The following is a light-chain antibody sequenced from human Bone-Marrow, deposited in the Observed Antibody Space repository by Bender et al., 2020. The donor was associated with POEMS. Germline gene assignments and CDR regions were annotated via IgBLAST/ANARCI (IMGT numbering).Light chain of an antibody. CDR2: GDD. V-gene: IGLV1-47*02. Sequence: QSVLTQAPSASGTPGQTVTISCSGSSSNIGRDHVYWYQHLPGTAPKLIMYGDDQRSAGVPDRFSGFKSGTSASLAISGLQSEDEADYYCASHDDSLRGWVFGGGTRLTVL. CDR1: SSNIGRDH. J-gene: IGLJ3*02. CDR3: ASHDDSLRGWV.